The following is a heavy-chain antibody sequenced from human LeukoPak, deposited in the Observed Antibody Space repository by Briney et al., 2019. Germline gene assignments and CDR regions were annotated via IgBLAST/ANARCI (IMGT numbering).Heavy chain of an antibody. J-gene: IGHJ4*02. CDR3: AGRGQQLVRYYFDS. D-gene: IGHD6-13*01. CDR2: INHSGST. Sequence: SETLSLTCAVYGGSFSGYSWSWIRQPPGKGLEWIGEINHSGSTNYNPSLKSRVTISVDTSKNQFSLKLSSVTAADTAVYYCAGRGQQLVRYYFDSWGQGTLVTVSS. V-gene: IGHV4-34*01. CDR1: GGSFSGYS.